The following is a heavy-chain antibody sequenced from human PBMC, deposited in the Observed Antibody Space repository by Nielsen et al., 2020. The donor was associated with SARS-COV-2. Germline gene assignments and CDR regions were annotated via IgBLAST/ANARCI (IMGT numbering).Heavy chain of an antibody. CDR2: ISSSSSTI. J-gene: IGHJ5*02. CDR1: GFTFSSYS. CDR3: ARDRFIETGTTWWFDP. Sequence: GESLKISCAASGFTFSSYSMNWVRQAPGKGLEWVSYISSSSSTIYYADSVKGRFTISRDNAKNSLYLQMNSLRAEDTAVYYCARDRFIETGTTWWFDPWGQGTLVTVSS. V-gene: IGHV3-48*01. D-gene: IGHD1-7*01.